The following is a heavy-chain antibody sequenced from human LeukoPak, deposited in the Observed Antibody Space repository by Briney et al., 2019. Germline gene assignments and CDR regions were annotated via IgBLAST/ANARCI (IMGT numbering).Heavy chain of an antibody. D-gene: IGHD6-19*01. V-gene: IGHV1-58*02. J-gene: IGHJ4*02. CDR3: ARLEWYSSGCY. CDR2: IVVGSANT. CDR1: GFTFTNSA. Sequence: ASVKVSCKASGFTFTNSAMHWVRQARGQRLEWIGWIVVGSANTNYAQKFQERVTITRDTSISTAYMELSRLRSDDTAVYYCARLEWYSSGCYWGQGTLVTVSS.